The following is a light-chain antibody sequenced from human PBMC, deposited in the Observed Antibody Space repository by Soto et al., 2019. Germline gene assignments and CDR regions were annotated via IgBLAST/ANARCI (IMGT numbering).Light chain of an antibody. J-gene: IGKJ1*01. CDR1: QNVRTF. CDR3: QQHSHWPPWT. CDR2: GAS. Sequence: EVVLTQSPATLSLSPGERATLSCSASQNVRTFLDWYQQKPGQAPRLLLYGASNRATGIPARFSGSWSGTDFTLTISSLEPEDFAVYYGQQHSHWPPWTLGQGTRVE. V-gene: IGKV3-11*01.